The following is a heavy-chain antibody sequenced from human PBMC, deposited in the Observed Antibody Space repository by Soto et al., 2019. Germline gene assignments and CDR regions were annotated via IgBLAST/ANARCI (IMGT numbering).Heavy chain of an antibody. Sequence: QVQLQESGPGLVKPSETLSLTCTVSGGSISSYYWSWIRQPPGKGLEWIGYIYYSGSTNYHPSLKSRVTISVDASKNQFSLKVSSVTAGDTAVYYCARHHDSWGQGTLVTVSS. CDR1: GGSISSYY. J-gene: IGHJ4*02. CDR2: IYYSGST. V-gene: IGHV4-59*08. CDR3: ARHHDS.